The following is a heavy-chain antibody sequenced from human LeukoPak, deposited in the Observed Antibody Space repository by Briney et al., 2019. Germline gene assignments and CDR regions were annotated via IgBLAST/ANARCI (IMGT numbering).Heavy chain of an antibody. J-gene: IGHJ4*02. V-gene: IGHV3-21*04. Sequence: GGSLRLSCAASGFTFSSYSMNWVRQAPGKGLEWVSSISSSSSYIYYADSVKGRFTISRDNAKNSLYLQMNSLRAEDMALYYCAKDISRAAGTLIDYWGQGTLVTVSS. CDR1: GFTFSSYS. CDR3: AKDISRAAGTLIDY. D-gene: IGHD6-13*01. CDR2: ISSSSSYI.